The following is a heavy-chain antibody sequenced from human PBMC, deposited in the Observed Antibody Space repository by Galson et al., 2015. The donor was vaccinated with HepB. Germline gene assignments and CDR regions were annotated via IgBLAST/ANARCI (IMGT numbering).Heavy chain of an antibody. Sequence: SLRLSCASSGFTFSNYPMNWVRQAPGQGLEWVSYLSSSSSTIYYADSWKGRFTISRDNAKNSLYLQMNSLRAEDTAVYYCAREPNYDISSYYFDYWGQGTLVTASS. J-gene: IGHJ4*02. CDR2: LSSSSSTI. CDR1: GFTFSNYP. D-gene: IGHD3-22*01. V-gene: IGHV3-48*01. CDR3: AREPNYDISSYYFDY.